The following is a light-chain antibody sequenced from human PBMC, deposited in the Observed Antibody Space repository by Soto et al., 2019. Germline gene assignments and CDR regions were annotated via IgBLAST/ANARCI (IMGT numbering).Light chain of an antibody. J-gene: IGKJ1*01. CDR2: KAS. CDR3: QHYNSYSEA. V-gene: IGKV1-5*03. Sequence: IQMTQSPSTLPASVGYRVTITSRASQNLSVWLAWYQQKKGEAPKIQIYKASALQNGVPSRFRGSGSGTEFTLTISRLQPDDFETYYCQHYNSYSEAFGQGTKVDIK. CDR1: QNLSVW.